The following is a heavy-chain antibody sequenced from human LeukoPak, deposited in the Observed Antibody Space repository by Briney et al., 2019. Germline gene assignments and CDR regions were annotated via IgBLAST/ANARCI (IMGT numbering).Heavy chain of an antibody. J-gene: IGHJ4*02. V-gene: IGHV3-21*01. Sequence: PGGSLRLSCAASGFTFSSYSMNWVRQAPGKGLEWVSSISSSSSYIYYADSVKGRFTISRDNSKNTLYLQMNSLRAEDTAVYYCAREVRGSGSYYKDYWGQGTLVTVSS. CDR2: ISSSSSYI. D-gene: IGHD3-10*01. CDR1: GFTFSSYS. CDR3: AREVRGSGSYYKDY.